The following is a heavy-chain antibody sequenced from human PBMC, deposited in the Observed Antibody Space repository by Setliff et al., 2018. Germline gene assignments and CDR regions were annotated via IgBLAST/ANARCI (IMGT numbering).Heavy chain of an antibody. CDR1: GGSISSSSYY. V-gene: IGHV4-39*07. CDR3: ARVSQYSSGWYYNYYGMDV. D-gene: IGHD6-19*01. Sequence: PSETLSLTCTVSGGSISSSSYYWGWIRQPPGKGLEWIGSIYYSGSTYYNPSLKSRVTISVDTSKNQSSLKLSSVTAADTAVYYCARVSQYSSGWYYNYYGMDVWGQGTTVTVS. J-gene: IGHJ6*02. CDR2: IYYSGST.